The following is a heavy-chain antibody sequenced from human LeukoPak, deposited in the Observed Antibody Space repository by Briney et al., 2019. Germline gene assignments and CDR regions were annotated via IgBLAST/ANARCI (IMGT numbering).Heavy chain of an antibody. CDR2: IYCSGTT. CDR1: RGSISGYY. V-gene: IGHV4-59*01. Sequence: SETLSLTCTVSRGSISGYYWSWIRQPPGKGLEWIGYIYCSGTTNYNPSLKSRLTISVDTSKNQFSLKLTSVTSADTALYYCARGRGYADYWGQGALVTVSS. D-gene: IGHD6-25*01. J-gene: IGHJ4*02. CDR3: ARGRGYADY.